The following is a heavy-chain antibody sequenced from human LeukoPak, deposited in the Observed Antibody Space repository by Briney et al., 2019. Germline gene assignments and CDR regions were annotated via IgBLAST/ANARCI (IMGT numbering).Heavy chain of an antibody. CDR3: ARDLTTSSTAYFHH. J-gene: IGHJ1*01. CDR2: INPNSGGT. D-gene: IGHD6-6*01. CDR1: GYTFTGYY. V-gene: IGHV1-2*02. Sequence: ASVKVSCKASGYTFTGYYMHWVRQAPGQGLEWMGWINPNSGGTNYAQKFQGRVTMTRDTSISTAYMELSRLRSDDTAVYYCARDLTTSSTAYFHHWGQGTLVTVSS.